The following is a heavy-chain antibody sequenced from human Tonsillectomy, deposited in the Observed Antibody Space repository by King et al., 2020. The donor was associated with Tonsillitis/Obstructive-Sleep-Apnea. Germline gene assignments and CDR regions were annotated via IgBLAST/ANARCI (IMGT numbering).Heavy chain of an antibody. Sequence: VQLVGSGGGVVQPGRSLRLSCAASGFTFSSYGMHWVRQAPGKGLEWVAVISYDGSNKYYADSVKGRFTISRDNSKNTLYLQMNSLRAEDTAVYYCAKDNSGSYYEGSDYWGQGTLVTVSS. CDR3: AKDNSGSYYEGSDY. J-gene: IGHJ4*02. V-gene: IGHV3-30*18. CDR1: GFTFSSYG. D-gene: IGHD1-26*01. CDR2: ISYDGSNK.